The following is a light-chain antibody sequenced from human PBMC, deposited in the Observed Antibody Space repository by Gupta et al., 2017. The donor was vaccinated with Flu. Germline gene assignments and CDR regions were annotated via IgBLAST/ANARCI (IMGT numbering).Light chain of an antibody. CDR1: QNVLYSSNNRNY. CDR3: QQYFSFPYT. CDR2: WAS. J-gene: IGKJ2*01. Sequence: DIVMTQSPGSLAVSLGERATFNCKSSQNVLYSSNNRNYLAWYQQKPGQPPKLLFYWASTRESGVPDRFSGGGSGTDFTLTISSLQAEDVAVYYCQQYFSFPYTFGQGTKLEMK. V-gene: IGKV4-1*01.